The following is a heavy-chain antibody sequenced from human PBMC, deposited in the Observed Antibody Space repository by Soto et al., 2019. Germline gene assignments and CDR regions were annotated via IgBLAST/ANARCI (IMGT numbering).Heavy chain of an antibody. CDR3: ARVNTNYYDSSGYYPLDYYYGMDV. D-gene: IGHD3-22*01. CDR1: GGSISSYY. J-gene: IGHJ6*02. V-gene: IGHV4-59*01. CDR2: IYYSGST. Sequence: PSETLSLTCTVSGGSISSYYWSWIRQPPGKGLEWIGYIYYSGSTNYNPSLKSRVTISVDTSKNQFSLKLSSVTAADTAVYYCARVNTNYYDSSGYYPLDYYYGMDVWGQGTTVTVSS.